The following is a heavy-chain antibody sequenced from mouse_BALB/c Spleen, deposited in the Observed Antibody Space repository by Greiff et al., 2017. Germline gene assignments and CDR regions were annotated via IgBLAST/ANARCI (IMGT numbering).Heavy chain of an antibody. D-gene: IGHD2-14*01. CDR2: INPDSSTI. CDR1: GFDFSRYW. J-gene: IGHJ2*01. Sequence: DVMLVESGGGLVQPGGSLKLSCAASGFDFSRYWMSWVRQAPGKGLEWIGEINPDSSTINYTPSLKDKFIISRDNAKNTLYLQMSKVRSEDTALYYCARERDYYRYGFDYWGQGTTLTVSS. CDR3: ARERDYYRYGFDY. V-gene: IGHV4-1*02.